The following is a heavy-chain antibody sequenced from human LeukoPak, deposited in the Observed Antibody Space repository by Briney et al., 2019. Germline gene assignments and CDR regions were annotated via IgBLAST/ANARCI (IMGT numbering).Heavy chain of an antibody. J-gene: IGHJ6*04. D-gene: IGHD3-16*01. V-gene: IGHV3-23*01. CDR2: ISGSGGST. Sequence: GGSLRLSCAASGFTFSSYGMSWVRQAPGKGLEWVSAISGSGGSTYYADSVKGRFTISRDNAKNTLNLQMNSLRAEDTAVYYCAKDHRRLGSGPVWGKGTTVTVSS. CDR1: GFTFSSYG. CDR3: AKDHRRLGSGPV.